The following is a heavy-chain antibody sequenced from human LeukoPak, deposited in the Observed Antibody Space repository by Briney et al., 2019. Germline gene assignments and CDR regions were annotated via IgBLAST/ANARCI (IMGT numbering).Heavy chain of an antibody. D-gene: IGHD3-10*01. J-gene: IGHJ5*02. Sequence: SETLSLTCTVSGGSISSSSYYWGWIRQPPGKGLEWIGYIYYSGSIYYNPSLKSRVTMSVDTSKNQFSLKLSSVTAVDTAVYYCARGVYYYGSGVDESWFDPWGQGTLVTVSS. CDR1: GGSISSSSYY. CDR2: IYYSGSI. V-gene: IGHV4-39*07. CDR3: ARGVYYYGSGVDESWFDP.